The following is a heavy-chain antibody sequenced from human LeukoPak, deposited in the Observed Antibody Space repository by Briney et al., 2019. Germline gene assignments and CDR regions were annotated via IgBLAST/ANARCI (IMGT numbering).Heavy chain of an antibody. J-gene: IGHJ4*02. CDR3: ARDRLTRGYSYGLDY. CDR1: GFTVSSNY. CDR2: IYSGGST. Sequence: GGSLRLSCAASGFTVSSNYMSWVRQAPGKGLEWVSVIYSGGSTYYADSVKGRFTISRDNSKNTLYLQMNSLRAEDTAVYYCARDRLTRGYSYGLDYWGQGTLVTVSS. V-gene: IGHV3-66*01. D-gene: IGHD5-18*01.